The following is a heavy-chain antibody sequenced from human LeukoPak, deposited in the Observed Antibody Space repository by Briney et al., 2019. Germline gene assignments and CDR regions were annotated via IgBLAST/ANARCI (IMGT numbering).Heavy chain of an antibody. Sequence: ASVKVSCKASGYTFSDYYMHWVRQAPGQGLEWMGWINPNSGGTNYAQKFQGRVTMTRDTSITTAYMELNRLRSDDTAVYYCARDTAMVTYWFDPWGQGTLVTVSS. CDR2: INPNSGGT. D-gene: IGHD5-18*01. CDR3: ARDTAMVTYWFDP. CDR1: GYTFSDYY. V-gene: IGHV1-2*02. J-gene: IGHJ5*02.